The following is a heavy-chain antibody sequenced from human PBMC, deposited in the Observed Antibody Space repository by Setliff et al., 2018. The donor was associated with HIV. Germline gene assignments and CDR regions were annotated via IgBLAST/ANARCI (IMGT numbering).Heavy chain of an antibody. J-gene: IGHJ4*02. Sequence: ASVKVSCKASGFTFTTYYMHWVRQAPGQGLEWMGRINPSGGSTSYAQKFQGRVTMTRDTSTSTVYMELSSLRSEDTAMYYCARDRRPAGINYGYGYLDDWGQGTLVTVSS. CDR1: GFTFTTYY. D-gene: IGHD2-2*02. V-gene: IGHV1-46*01. CDR3: ARDRRPAGINYGYGYLDD. CDR2: INPSGGST.